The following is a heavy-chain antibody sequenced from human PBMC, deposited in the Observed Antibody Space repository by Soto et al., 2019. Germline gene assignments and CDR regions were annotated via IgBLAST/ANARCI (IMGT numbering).Heavy chain of an antibody. J-gene: IGHJ6*02. CDR1: GFSFSGST. V-gene: IGHV3-73*01. Sequence: GGSLRLSCSGSGFSFSGSTIHWVRQASGKGLEWVGRIRSKANSYATAYAASVKGRFIISRDDSKTTAYLQMRSLKIEDTALYYCFRENYFSYHGMDVRRQGTTVTASS. CDR3: FRENYFSYHGMDV. CDR2: IRSKANSYAT.